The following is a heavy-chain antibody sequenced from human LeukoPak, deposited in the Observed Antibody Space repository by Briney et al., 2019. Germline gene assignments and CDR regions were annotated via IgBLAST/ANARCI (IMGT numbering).Heavy chain of an antibody. CDR2: IYYSGST. CDR3: ARHRRFLGGYYFDY. D-gene: IGHD3-3*01. CDR1: GGSISSYY. J-gene: IGHJ4*02. Sequence: SETLSLTCTVSGGSISSYYWSWIRQPPGKGLEWIGYIYYSGSTNYNPSLKSRVTISVGTSKNQFSLKLSSVTAADTAVYYCARHRRFLGGYYFDYWGQGTLVTVSS. V-gene: IGHV4-59*08.